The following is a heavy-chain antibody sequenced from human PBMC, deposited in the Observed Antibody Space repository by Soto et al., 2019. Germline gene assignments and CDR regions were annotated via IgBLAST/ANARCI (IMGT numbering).Heavy chain of an antibody. V-gene: IGHV3-21*01. J-gene: IGHJ4*02. D-gene: IGHD4-4*01. CDR2: ISSSSSYI. CDR3: ARGGTVTRKFDY. CDR1: GFTFSSYI. Sequence: EVQLVESGGGLVKPGGSLRLSCAASGFTFSSYIMNWVRQAPGKGLEWVSSISSSSSYIYYADSVKGRFTISRDNAKNSLYLQMNSLRAEDTAVYYCARGGTVTRKFDYWGQGTLVTVSS.